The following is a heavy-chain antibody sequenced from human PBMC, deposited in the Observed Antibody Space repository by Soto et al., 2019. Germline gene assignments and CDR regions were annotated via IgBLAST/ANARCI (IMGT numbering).Heavy chain of an antibody. CDR2: INPSGGST. V-gene: IGHV1-46*01. Sequence: ASVKVSCKASGYTFTSYYMHWVRQAPGQGLEWMGIINPSGGSTSYAQKFQGRVTMTRDTSTSTVYMELSSLRSEDTAVYYCAKLGTYYYDSSGYYLHDAFDIWGQGTMVTVSS. CDR3: AKLGTYYYDSSGYYLHDAFDI. D-gene: IGHD3-22*01. J-gene: IGHJ3*02. CDR1: GYTFTSYY.